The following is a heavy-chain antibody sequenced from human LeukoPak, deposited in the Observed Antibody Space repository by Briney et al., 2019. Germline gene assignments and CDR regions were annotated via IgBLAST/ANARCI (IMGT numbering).Heavy chain of an antibody. J-gene: IGHJ3*02. V-gene: IGHV1-2*02. CDR1: GYTLTTYY. CDR2: INPNSGDA. CDR3: ARNLWFGESSDAFDM. D-gene: IGHD3-10*01. Sequence: ASVKVSCKASGYTLTTYYMHWVRQAPGQGLEWMGWINPNSGDANYAQKFQGRVTMTRDTSISTAYMDMSSLRSDDTAVYYCARNLWFGESSDAFDMWGQGTMVTVSS.